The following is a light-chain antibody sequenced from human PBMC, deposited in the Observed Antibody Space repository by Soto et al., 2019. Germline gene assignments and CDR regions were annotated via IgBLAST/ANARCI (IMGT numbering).Light chain of an antibody. CDR3: QQSYSMPGT. CDR2: TAS. J-gene: IGKJ1*01. CDR1: QSIRFY. Sequence: DIHMTQSPSSLSASVGDRVTITCRASQSIRFYLNWYQQKPGKAPKLLIYTASNVQSGVPSRISGSGSGTDFTLTISSLQPEDFATYYCQQSYSMPGTFGQGTKVDIK. V-gene: IGKV1-39*01.